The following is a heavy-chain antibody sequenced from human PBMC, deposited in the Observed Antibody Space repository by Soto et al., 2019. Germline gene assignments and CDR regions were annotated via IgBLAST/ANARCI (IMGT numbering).Heavy chain of an antibody. CDR3: AKDAPRYSGFDFSQ. J-gene: IGHJ4*02. CDR2: ISYDGSNK. D-gene: IGHD5-12*01. V-gene: IGHV3-30*18. Sequence: QVQLVESGGGVVQPGRSLRLSCEASGFSLSTYGMHWVRQAPGKGLEWVAVISYDGSNKYHADSVKGRFTISRDNSRNTLYLQMTSLRLDDPAVYYCAKDAPRYSGFDFSQWGQGTLVTVSS. CDR1: GFSLSTYG.